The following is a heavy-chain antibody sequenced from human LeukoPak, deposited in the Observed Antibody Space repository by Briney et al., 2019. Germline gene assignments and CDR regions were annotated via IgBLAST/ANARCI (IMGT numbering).Heavy chain of an antibody. CDR3: ARGVASSPPYNWFDP. J-gene: IGHJ5*02. D-gene: IGHD2-2*01. Sequence: PGGSLRLSCAASGFTFSRNSMNWVRQAPGKGLEWIGYIYHSGSTYYNPSLKSRVTISVDRSKNQFSLKLSSVTAADTAVYYCARGVASSPPYNWFDPWGQGTLVTVSS. CDR1: GFTFSRNSM. CDR2: IYHSGST. V-gene: IGHV4-4*02.